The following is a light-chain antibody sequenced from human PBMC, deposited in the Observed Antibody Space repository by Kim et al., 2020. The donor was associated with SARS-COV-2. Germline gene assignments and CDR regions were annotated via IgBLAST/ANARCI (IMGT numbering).Light chain of an antibody. CDR3: CSYAGSYTGV. J-gene: IGLJ3*02. V-gene: IGLV2-11*01. Sequence: QSALTQPRSVSGSPGQSVTISCTGTSSDVGGYNYVPWYQQHPGKAPKLMIYDVSKRPSGVPDRFSGSKSGNTASLTISGLQAEDEADYYCCSYAGSYTGVFGGGTQLTVL. CDR1: SSDVGGYNY. CDR2: DVS.